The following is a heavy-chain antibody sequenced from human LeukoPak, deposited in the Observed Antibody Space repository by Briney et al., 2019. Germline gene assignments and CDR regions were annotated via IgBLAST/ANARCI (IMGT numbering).Heavy chain of an antibody. D-gene: IGHD3-22*01. Sequence: PEASVKVSCKASGYTFTGYYMHWVRQAPGQGLEWMGWINPNSGGTNYAQKFQGRVTMTRNTSISTAYMELSSLRSEDTAVYYCARTQGDSSGYYYTPAYNWFDPWGQGTLVTVSS. CDR2: INPNSGGT. CDR1: GYTFTGYY. CDR3: ARTQGDSSGYYYTPAYNWFDP. V-gene: IGHV1-2*02. J-gene: IGHJ5*02.